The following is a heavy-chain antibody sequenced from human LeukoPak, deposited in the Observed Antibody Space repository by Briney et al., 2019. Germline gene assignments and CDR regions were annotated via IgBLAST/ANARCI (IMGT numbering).Heavy chain of an antibody. CDR3: ARATSSWYPNYHYYMDV. CDR1: GGSISSSSYY. J-gene: IGHJ6*03. D-gene: IGHD6-13*01. Sequence: SETLSLTCTVSGGSISSSSYYWGWIRQPPGKGLEWIGSIYYSGSTYYNLSLKSRVTISVDTSKNQFSLKLSSVTAADTAVYYCARATSSWYPNYHYYMDVWGKGTTVTISS. CDR2: IYYSGST. V-gene: IGHV4-39*01.